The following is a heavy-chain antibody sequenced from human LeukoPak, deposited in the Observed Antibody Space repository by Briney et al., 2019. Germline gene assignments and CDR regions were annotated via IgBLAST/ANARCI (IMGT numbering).Heavy chain of an antibody. CDR2: IKCDGSEK. CDR3: ARVPGYSGYFYGMDI. CDR1: GFTFSNSW. Sequence: GGSLRLSCAASGFTFSNSWMHWVCQAPEKGLEWVADIKCDGSEKCYVDSVKGRLTISRDNAKNTLHLQMNSLRAEDTAVYYCARVPGYSGYFYGMDIWGQGTTVTVSS. V-gene: IGHV3-52*01. J-gene: IGHJ6*02. D-gene: IGHD5-12*01.